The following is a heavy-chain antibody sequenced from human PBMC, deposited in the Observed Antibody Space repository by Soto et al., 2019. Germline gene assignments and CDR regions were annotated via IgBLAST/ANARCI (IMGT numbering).Heavy chain of an antibody. D-gene: IGHD6-19*01. CDR3: AKLTGSGWYGDYYYYDMDV. CDR1: GFTFRTYA. CDR2: IGNSVRST. V-gene: IGHV3-23*01. J-gene: IGHJ6*02. Sequence: PGGSLRLSCAASGFTFRTYAMSWVRQAPGKGLEWVSTIGNSVRSTYYADSVKGRFTISRDNSKNTLYLQMNSLRAEDTAIYYCAKLTGSGWYGDYYYYDMDVWGQGTTVTVSS.